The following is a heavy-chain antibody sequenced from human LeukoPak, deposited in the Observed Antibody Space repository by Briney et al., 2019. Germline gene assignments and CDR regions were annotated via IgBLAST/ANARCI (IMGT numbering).Heavy chain of an antibody. CDR3: ANRGSSISLR. J-gene: IGHJ4*02. CDR2: ISYDGSNK. D-gene: IGHD6-6*01. CDR1: GFTFSSYA. Sequence: GGSLRLSCAASGFTFSSYAMHWVRQAPGKGLEWVAVISYDGSNKYYADSVKGRFTISRDNSKNTLYLQMNSLRAEDTAVYYCANRGSSISLRWGQGTLVTVSS. V-gene: IGHV3-30*04.